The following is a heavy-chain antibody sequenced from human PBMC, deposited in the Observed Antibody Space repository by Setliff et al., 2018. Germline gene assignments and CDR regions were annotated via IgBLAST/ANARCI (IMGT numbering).Heavy chain of an antibody. Sequence: PSETLSLTCDIKGGAVSGFYWSWIRQTPGKDLEWIGEISHNGRVSSSPSLKSRVIISVDRAKNHFSLKLTSVTAADTAMYYCARSRYYDSSGNNYGLDYWGQGTLVTVSS. CDR1: GGAVSGFY. V-gene: IGHV4-34*01. CDR2: ISHNGRV. D-gene: IGHD3-22*01. J-gene: IGHJ4*02. CDR3: ARSRYYDSSGNNYGLDY.